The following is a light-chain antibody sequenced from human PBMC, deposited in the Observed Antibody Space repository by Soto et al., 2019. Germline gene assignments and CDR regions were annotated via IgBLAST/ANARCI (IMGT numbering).Light chain of an antibody. V-gene: IGKV3-15*01. Sequence: EIEMTQSPGTLSLSPGERATLSCRASQSVSTNVAWYQQKPGQAPRLLIYGASTRATGIPAGFSGSGSGTEFTLTISSLQSEDFAVYYCQQYNDWPRTFGQGTKVDIK. CDR1: QSVSTN. CDR3: QQYNDWPRT. J-gene: IGKJ1*01. CDR2: GAS.